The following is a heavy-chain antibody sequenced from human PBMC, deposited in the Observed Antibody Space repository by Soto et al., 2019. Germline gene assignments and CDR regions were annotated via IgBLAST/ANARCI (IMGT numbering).Heavy chain of an antibody. CDR2: IYPGDSDT. Sequence: GESLKSSWKGSGYSFTSYWIGWVRQMPGKGLEWMGIIYPGDSDTRYSPSFQGQVTISADKSISTAYLQWSSLKASDTAMYYCARPVFRGTYYYYAMDVWGQGTTVTVSS. CDR1: GYSFTSYW. CDR3: ARPVFRGTYYYYAMDV. V-gene: IGHV5-51*01. D-gene: IGHD3-10*01. J-gene: IGHJ6*02.